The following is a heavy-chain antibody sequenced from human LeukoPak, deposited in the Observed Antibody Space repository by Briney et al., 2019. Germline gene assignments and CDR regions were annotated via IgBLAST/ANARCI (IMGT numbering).Heavy chain of an antibody. CDR2: IYYSGST. V-gene: IGHV4-59*08. CDR1: GGSISSYY. Sequence: PSETLSLTCTVSGGSISSYYRSWIRQPPGKGLEWIGYIYYSGSTNYNPSLKSRVTISVDTSKNQFSLKLSSVTAADTAVYYCASGHYYGSGSYFGWFDPWGQGTLVTVSS. CDR3: ASGHYYGSGSYFGWFDP. J-gene: IGHJ5*02. D-gene: IGHD3-10*01.